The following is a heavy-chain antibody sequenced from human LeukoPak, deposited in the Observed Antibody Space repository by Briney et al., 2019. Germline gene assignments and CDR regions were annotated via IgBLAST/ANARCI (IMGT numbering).Heavy chain of an antibody. CDR1: GGSISSYY. Sequence: PSETLSLTCTVSGGSISSYYWSWIRQPPGKGLEWIGYIYYSGSTNYNPSLKSRVTISVDTSKNQFSLKLSSVTAADTAVYYCARGAVTYYYDSSGYSALMYYFDYWGQGTLVTVSS. CDR3: ARGAVTYYYDSSGYSALMYYFDY. V-gene: IGHV4-59*01. CDR2: IYYSGST. J-gene: IGHJ4*02. D-gene: IGHD3-22*01.